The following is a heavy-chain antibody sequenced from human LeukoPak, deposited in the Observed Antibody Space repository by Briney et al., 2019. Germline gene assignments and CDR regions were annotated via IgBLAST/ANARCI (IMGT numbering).Heavy chain of an antibody. CDR3: ARDLTGTGGFDY. D-gene: IGHD3-9*01. CDR2: MNPNSGNT. J-gene: IGHJ4*02. Sequence: GASVKVSGKASGYTFTSYDINWVRQATGQGLEWMGWMNPNSGNTGYAQKIQGRVTMTRNTSISTAYMELSSLRPEDTAVYYCARDLTGTGGFDYWGQGTLVTVSS. V-gene: IGHV1-8*01. CDR1: GYTFTSYD.